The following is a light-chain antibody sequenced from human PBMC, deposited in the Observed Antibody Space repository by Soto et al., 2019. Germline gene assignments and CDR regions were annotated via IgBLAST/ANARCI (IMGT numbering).Light chain of an antibody. V-gene: IGLV1-40*01. CDR1: SSNIGAGYD. Sequence: QSALTQPPSVSGAPGQRVTISCTGSSSNIGAGYDVHWYQQHPGTAPKLLIYGNSNRPSGVPDRFSGSKSGTSASLAITGLQAEDEADYYCQSYDSSLSAVVFGGGTQLTVL. CDR3: QSYDSSLSAVV. J-gene: IGLJ2*01. CDR2: GNS.